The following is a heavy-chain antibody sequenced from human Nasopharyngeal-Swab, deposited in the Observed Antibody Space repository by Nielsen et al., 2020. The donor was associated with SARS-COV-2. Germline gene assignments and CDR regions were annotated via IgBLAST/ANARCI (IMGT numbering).Heavy chain of an antibody. Sequence: GGSLRLSCAASGFTFSSYSMNWVRQAPGKGLEWVSPISSSSSYIYYEDSVKGRFTISRDNAKNSLYLQMNSLRAEDTAVYYCARDDGQWLNPVYYFDYWGQGTLVTVSS. CDR1: GFTFSSYS. V-gene: IGHV3-21*01. CDR3: ARDDGQWLNPVYYFDY. J-gene: IGHJ4*02. CDR2: ISSSSSYI. D-gene: IGHD6-19*01.